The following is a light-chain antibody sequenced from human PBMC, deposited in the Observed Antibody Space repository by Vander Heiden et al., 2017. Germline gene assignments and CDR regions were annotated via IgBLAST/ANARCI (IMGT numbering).Light chain of an antibody. J-gene: IGLJ1*01. CDR3: SSYTSSSSYV. Sequence: SALTQPASVSGSPGQSITISCTGTSSDVGGYNYVSWYQQHPGKAPKLMICDVSNRPSGVSNRFSGSKSGNTASLTISALQAEDDADYYCSSYTSSSSYVFGTGTKVTVL. CDR1: SSDVGGYNY. CDR2: DVS. V-gene: IGLV2-14*01.